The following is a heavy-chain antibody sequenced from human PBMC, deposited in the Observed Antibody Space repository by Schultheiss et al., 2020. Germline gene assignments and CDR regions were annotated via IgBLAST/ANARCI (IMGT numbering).Heavy chain of an antibody. CDR1: GFTFGDYA. Sequence: GGSLRLSCTASGFTFGDYAMNWFRQAPGKGLEWVAVIWYDGSNKYYADSVKGRFTISRDNSKNTLYLQMNSLRAEDTAVYYCARVVGGYGDTVGYFDLWGRGTLVTSPQ. CDR3: ARVVGGYGDTVGYFDL. J-gene: IGHJ2*01. V-gene: IGHV3-33*01. CDR2: IWYDGSNK. D-gene: IGHD4-17*01.